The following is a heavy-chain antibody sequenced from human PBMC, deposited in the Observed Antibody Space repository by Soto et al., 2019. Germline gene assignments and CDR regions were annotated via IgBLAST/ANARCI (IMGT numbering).Heavy chain of an antibody. V-gene: IGHV3-23*01. Sequence: GRSLRLSCTASGFTFSSFFMNLVRQAQGKGPEWVSGIDTSGGVTKYAGSVKGRFTISRDNSKNTLYLQMNSLRAENTALYYCTKDKHWYGMDVWGQGTTVTVSS. CDR3: TKDKHWYGMDV. CDR1: GFTFSSFF. D-gene: IGHD1-1*01. CDR2: IDTSGGVT. J-gene: IGHJ6*02.